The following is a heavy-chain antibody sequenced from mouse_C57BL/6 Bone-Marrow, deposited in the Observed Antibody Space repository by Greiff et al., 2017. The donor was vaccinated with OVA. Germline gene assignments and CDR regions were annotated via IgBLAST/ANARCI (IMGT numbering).Heavy chain of an antibody. CDR2: IDPANGNT. V-gene: IGHV14-3*01. Sequence: EVQLVESVAELVRPGASVKLSCTASGFNIKNTYMHWVKQRPEQGLEWIGRIDPANGNTKYAPKFQGKATITADTSSNTAYLQLSSLTSEDTAIYYCASITTVVAPYFDYWGQGTTLTVSS. CDR1: GFNIKNTY. J-gene: IGHJ2*01. CDR3: ASITTVVAPYFDY. D-gene: IGHD1-1*01.